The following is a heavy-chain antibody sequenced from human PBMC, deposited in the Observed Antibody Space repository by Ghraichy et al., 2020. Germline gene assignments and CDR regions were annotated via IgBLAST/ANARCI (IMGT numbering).Heavy chain of an antibody. V-gene: IGHV4-34*01. CDR1: GGSFSGYY. J-gene: IGHJ4*02. CDR3: ARAPAGTGGDY. CDR2: NNHRGST. D-gene: IGHD6-13*01. Sequence: SETLSLTCAVYGGSFSGYYWSWIRQPPGKGLEWIGENNHRGSTNYNPSLKSRVTISVDTSKNQFSLKLSAVTAADTAVYYCARAPAGTGGDYWGQGTLVTVSS.